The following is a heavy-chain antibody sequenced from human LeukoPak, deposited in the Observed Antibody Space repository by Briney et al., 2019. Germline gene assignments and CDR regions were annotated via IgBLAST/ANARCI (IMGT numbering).Heavy chain of an antibody. Sequence: SETLSLTCTVSGDSLNSYYWSWIRQPPGEGLQWIGYIFYSGSSNYNASLRSRLAISVDTSKNQFSLKLSSVTAADTAVYYCAGRAARFCDYWGQGILVSVSS. J-gene: IGHJ4*02. CDR2: IFYSGSS. CDR1: GDSLNSYY. CDR3: AGRAARFCDY. V-gene: IGHV4-59*01. D-gene: IGHD6-25*01.